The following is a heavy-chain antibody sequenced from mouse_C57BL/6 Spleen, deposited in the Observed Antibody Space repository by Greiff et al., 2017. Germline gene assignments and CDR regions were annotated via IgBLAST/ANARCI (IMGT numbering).Heavy chain of an antibody. D-gene: IGHD2-4*01. V-gene: IGHV1-7*01. CDR3: ARGDYDYDGWFAY. CDR2: INPSSGYT. Sequence: QVQLQQSGAELAKPGASVKLSCKASGYTFTSYWMHWVKQRPGQGLEWIGYINPSSGYTKYNQKFKDKATLTAEKSSSTAYMQLSSLTYEDSAVYYCARGDYDYDGWFAYWGQGTLVTVSA. CDR1: GYTFTSYW. J-gene: IGHJ3*01.